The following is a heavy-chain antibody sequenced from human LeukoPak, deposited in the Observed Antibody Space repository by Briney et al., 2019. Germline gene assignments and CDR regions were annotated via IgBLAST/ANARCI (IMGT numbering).Heavy chain of an antibody. V-gene: IGHV3-74*01. CDR1: GFTFSSYW. Sequence: GGSLRLSCAASGFTFSSYWMHWVRQAPGKGLVWVSRINSDGSSTSYADSVKGRFTISRDNAKNTLYLQMNSLRAEDTAVYYCAATASYNWFDPWGQGTLVTVSS. D-gene: IGHD2-21*02. CDR3: AATASYNWFDP. CDR2: INSDGSST. J-gene: IGHJ5*02.